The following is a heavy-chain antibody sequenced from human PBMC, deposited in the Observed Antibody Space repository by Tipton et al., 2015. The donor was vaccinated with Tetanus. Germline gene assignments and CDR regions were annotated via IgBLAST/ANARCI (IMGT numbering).Heavy chain of an antibody. CDR3: ASAEVGVALIRGRIFQPLDT. Sequence: SLRLSCAAAGFTFTSHVMTWVRQPPGTGLEWVSGIGGFGGSTYYADSVKGRFTISRDNSKNTVYLQMNSLRADDTGGYFCASAEVGVALIRGRIFQPLDTWGQVTLVSVS. CDR2: IGGFGGST. J-gene: IGHJ5*02. D-gene: IGHD2-15*01. CDR1: GFTFTSHV. V-gene: IGHV3-23*01.